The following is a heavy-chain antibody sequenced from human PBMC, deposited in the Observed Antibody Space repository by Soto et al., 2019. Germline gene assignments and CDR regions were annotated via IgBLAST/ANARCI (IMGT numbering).Heavy chain of an antibody. D-gene: IGHD5-12*01. J-gene: IGHJ4*02. CDR2: INHSGST. Sequence: SETLSLTCAVYGGSFSGYYWSWLRQPPGKGLEWIGEINHSGSTNYNPSLKSRVTISVDTSKNQFSLKLSSVTAADTAVYYCAASIVATIHSFDYWGQGTLVTVSS. V-gene: IGHV4-34*01. CDR3: AASIVATIHSFDY. CDR1: GGSFSGYY.